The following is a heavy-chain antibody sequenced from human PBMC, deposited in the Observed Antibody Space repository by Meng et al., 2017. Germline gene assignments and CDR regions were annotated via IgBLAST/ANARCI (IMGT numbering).Heavy chain of an antibody. CDR2: INAYNGYT. Sequence: QGQLVQSGAEVKEPGSSVKVPCKASGGTFSSYAISWVRQAPGQGLEWMGWINAYNGYTDYAQKFLGRVTLTTDTSTNTGYMELRSLTSDDTAVYYCATRGNPYLDCWGQGTLVTVSS. V-gene: IGHV1-18*01. CDR1: GGTFSSYA. CDR3: ATRGNPYLDC. J-gene: IGHJ4*02.